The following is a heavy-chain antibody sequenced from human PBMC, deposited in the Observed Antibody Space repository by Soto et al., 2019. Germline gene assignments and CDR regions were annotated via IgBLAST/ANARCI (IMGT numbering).Heavy chain of an antibody. V-gene: IGHV6-1*01. CDR1: GDSVSSNSAA. D-gene: IGHD4-17*01. CDR2: TYYRSKWYN. Sequence: SQTLSLTCAISGDSVSSNSAAWNWIRQSPSRGLEWLGRTYYRSKWYNDYAVSVNSRITINPDTSKIQFSMQLNSVTPEDAAVYYCARGAETTGYYCGMDVWGQGTTVTVSS. J-gene: IGHJ6*02. CDR3: ARGAETTGYYCGMDV.